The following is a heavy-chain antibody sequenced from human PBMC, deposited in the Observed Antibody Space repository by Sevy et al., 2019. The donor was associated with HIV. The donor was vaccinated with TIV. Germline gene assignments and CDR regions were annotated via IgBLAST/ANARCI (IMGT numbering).Heavy chain of an antibody. CDR1: GFPFSSYE. CDR2: ITNSGSTK. Sequence: GGSLRLSCTASGFPFSSYEMNWVRQAPGKGLEWVSYITNSGSTKYYSYSVKGRFTISRDNAKNSLYLQMNNLRAEDTAVYYCARDLPSSATTVAHFDYWGRGTLVTVSS. J-gene: IGHJ4*02. CDR3: ARDLPSSATTVAHFDY. D-gene: IGHD4-17*01. V-gene: IGHV3-48*03.